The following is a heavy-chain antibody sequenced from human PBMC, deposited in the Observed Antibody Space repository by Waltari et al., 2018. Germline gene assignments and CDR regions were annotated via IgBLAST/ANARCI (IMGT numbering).Heavy chain of an antibody. CDR2: IYRGGAT. J-gene: IGHJ3*02. D-gene: IGHD2-8*02. Sequence: QVQLHESGPGQVKPSGTLSLTCGVSGGSISSDYWYGWVCQPPAKGLEWIGEIYRGGATNYSPSLKSRVAISLDKSRNQFSLELRSVTAADTAVYYCTRQQTGANGHNIWGPGTKVTVSS. CDR3: TRQQTGANGHNI. V-gene: IGHV4-4*02. CDR1: GGSISSDYW.